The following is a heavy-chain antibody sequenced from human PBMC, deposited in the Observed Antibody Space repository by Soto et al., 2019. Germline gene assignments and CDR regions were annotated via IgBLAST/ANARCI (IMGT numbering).Heavy chain of an antibody. CDR1: GGSFSGYY. Sequence: QVQLQQWGAGLLKPSETLSLTCAVYGGSFSGYYWSWIRQPPGKGLEWIGEINHSGSTNYNPSLKXRXTXXVDTSKNQFSLKLSSVTAADTAVYYCAGRYGSGSYWGQGTLVTVSS. CDR2: INHSGST. CDR3: AGRYGSGSY. D-gene: IGHD3-10*01. V-gene: IGHV4-34*01. J-gene: IGHJ4*02.